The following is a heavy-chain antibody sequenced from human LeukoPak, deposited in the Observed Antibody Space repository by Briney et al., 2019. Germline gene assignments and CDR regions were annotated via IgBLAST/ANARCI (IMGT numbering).Heavy chain of an antibody. CDR3: ARQYYCDSSGYKMAFDI. D-gene: IGHD3-22*01. J-gene: IGHJ3*02. V-gene: IGHV5-51*01. CDR2: IYPGDSDT. CDR1: GYSFTSYW. Sequence: GESLKTSCKGFGYSFTSYWIGWVRQMPGKGLGWMGIIYPGDSDTRYSPSFQGQVTISADKYISAAYLQWSSLKASDTAMYYCARQYYCDSSGYKMAFDIWGQGTMVTVSS.